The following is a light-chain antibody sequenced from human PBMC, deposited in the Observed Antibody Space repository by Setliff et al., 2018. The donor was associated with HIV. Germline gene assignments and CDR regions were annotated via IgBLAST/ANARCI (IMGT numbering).Light chain of an antibody. J-gene: IGLJ1*01. Sequence: QSALTQPASVSGSPGQSITISCTGTSSDVGGYSHVSWYQQHPGKAPKLMIYEGTKRPSGVSNRFSGSKSGNTASLTISGLQAEDEADYYCCSYAGTNILYVFGTGTKVTVL. CDR2: EGT. V-gene: IGLV2-23*01. CDR1: SSDVGGYSH. CDR3: CSYAGTNILYV.